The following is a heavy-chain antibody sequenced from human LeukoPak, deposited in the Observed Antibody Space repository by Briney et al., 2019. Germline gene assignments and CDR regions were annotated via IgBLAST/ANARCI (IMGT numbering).Heavy chain of an antibody. J-gene: IGHJ4*02. CDR2: INTNTGNP. V-gene: IGHV7-4-1*04. CDR3: ARGWGPNYDILTGYPPHY. CDR1: GYTFTSYA. Sequence: ASVKVSCNASGYTFTSYAMNWVRQAPGQGPEWMGWINTNTGNPTYAQGFTGRFVFSLDTSVSMAYLQISSLKAEDTAVYYCARGWGPNYDILTGYPPHYWGQGTLVTVSS. D-gene: IGHD3-9*01.